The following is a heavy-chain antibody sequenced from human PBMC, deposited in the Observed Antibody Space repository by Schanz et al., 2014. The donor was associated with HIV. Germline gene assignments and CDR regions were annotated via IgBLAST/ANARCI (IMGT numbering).Heavy chain of an antibody. CDR2: ITPIFDTA. D-gene: IGHD2-2*01. J-gene: IGHJ4*02. CDR3: ARFHCNSISCSYYFDY. V-gene: IGHV1-69*01. Sequence: QVQLVQSGTEVSKPGTSVKVSCKTSGYAFSSYAISWVRQAPGQGLEWMGGITPIFDTANYAQRFQGRVTISADDSMTTAYMELSSLRSDDTAVYYCARFHCNSISCSYYFDYWGQGTLVTVSP. CDR1: GYAFSSYA.